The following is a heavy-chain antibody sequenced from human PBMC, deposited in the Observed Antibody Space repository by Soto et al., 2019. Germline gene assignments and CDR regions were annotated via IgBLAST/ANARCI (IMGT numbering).Heavy chain of an antibody. Sequence: QVQLVQSGAEVKKPGSSVKVSCKASGGTFSSYAISWVRQAPGQGLEWMGGIIPIFGTANYAQKFQGRVTITADESTSTAYMELSSLRSEDTAVYYCARDSGKLRYFDWFSRKNGYGMDVWGQGTTVTVSS. V-gene: IGHV1-69*01. CDR3: ARDSGKLRYFDWFSRKNGYGMDV. D-gene: IGHD3-9*01. J-gene: IGHJ6*02. CDR2: IIPIFGTA. CDR1: GGTFSSYA.